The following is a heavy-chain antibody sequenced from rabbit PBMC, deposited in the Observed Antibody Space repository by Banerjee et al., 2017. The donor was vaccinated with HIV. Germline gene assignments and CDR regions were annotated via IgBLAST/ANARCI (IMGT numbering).Heavy chain of an antibody. CDR1: GFSFSSNYY. CDR3: GRDRDGDAGYGSLAL. J-gene: IGHJ5*02. V-gene: IGHV1S43*01. CDR2: IYTDNDNT. Sequence: QQQLEESGGGLVRPEGSLTLTCTASGFSFSSNYYMCWVRQAPGKGLELIACIYTDNDNTWYASWVNGRFTISRATSLNTVDLKMTSLTVADTATYFCGRDRDGDAGYGSLALWGQGTLVTVS. D-gene: IGHD6-1*01.